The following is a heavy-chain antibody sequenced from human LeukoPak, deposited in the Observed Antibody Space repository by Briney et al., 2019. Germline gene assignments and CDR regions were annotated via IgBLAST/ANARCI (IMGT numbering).Heavy chain of an antibody. V-gene: IGHV1-69*05. J-gene: IGHJ6*03. Sequence: ASVKVSCKASGGTFSSYAISWVRQAPGQGLEWMGGIIPIFGTANYAQKFQGRVTITTDESTSTAYMELSSLRSEDTAVYYCARDLGAMAAAGTQYYYYYMDVWGKGTTVTVSS. CDR1: GGTFSSYA. D-gene: IGHD6-13*01. CDR3: ARDLGAMAAAGTQYYYYYMDV. CDR2: IIPIFGTA.